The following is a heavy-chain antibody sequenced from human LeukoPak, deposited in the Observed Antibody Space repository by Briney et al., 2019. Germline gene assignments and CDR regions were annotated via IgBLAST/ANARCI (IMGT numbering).Heavy chain of an antibody. D-gene: IGHD3-16*02. CDR1: GFTFSSYS. V-gene: IGHV3-48*02. Sequence: GGSLRLSCAASGFTFSSYSMNWVRQAPGKGLEWVSYISSSSSTIYYADSVKGRFTISRDNAKNSLYLQMNSLRDEDTAVYYCARESYDYIWGSYRAFDYWGQGTLVTVSP. J-gene: IGHJ4*02. CDR2: ISSSSSTI. CDR3: ARESYDYIWGSYRAFDY.